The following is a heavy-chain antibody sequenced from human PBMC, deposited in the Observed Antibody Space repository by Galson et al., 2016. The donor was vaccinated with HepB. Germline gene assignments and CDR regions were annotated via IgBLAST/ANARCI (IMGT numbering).Heavy chain of an antibody. CDR2: ISGGGESI. Sequence: SLRLSCAASGFTFNDYFINWIRQAPGKGLEWVSNISGGGESISYADSVKGRFTISRDNAKNSVFLQMNSLRAEDTAVYFCARDETGDYYYGMDVWGQGTTFNVSS. CDR3: ARDETGDYYYGMDV. CDR1: GFTFNDYF. J-gene: IGHJ6*02. V-gene: IGHV3-11*01.